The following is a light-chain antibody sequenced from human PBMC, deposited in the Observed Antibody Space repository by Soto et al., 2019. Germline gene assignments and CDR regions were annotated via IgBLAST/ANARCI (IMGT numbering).Light chain of an antibody. V-gene: IGLV2-14*03. CDR1: SSDVGGYNY. J-gene: IGLJ2*01. Sequence: QSVLPQPASVSGSPGQSITISCTGTSSDVGGYNYVSWYQHHPGKAPKLMIYDVGNRPSGVSNRFSGSTSGNTASLTISGLQAEDEADYYCSSYTSGSTVVFGGGTKLTVL. CDR2: DVG. CDR3: SSYTSGSTVV.